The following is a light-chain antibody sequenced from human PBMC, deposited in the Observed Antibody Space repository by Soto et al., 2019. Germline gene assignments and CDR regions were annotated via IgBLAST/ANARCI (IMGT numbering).Light chain of an antibody. Sequence: DIVVTQSPLSLPVTPGEPASISCRSSQSLLHSSGYTYLDWYLQKPGQSPQLLIYLGFNRASGVPDRFSGIGSGTDFTLKISRVEAEDVGIYYCMQVVQPPYTFGQGTKLEIK. CDR2: LGF. J-gene: IGKJ2*01. CDR1: QSLLHSSGYTY. V-gene: IGKV2-28*01. CDR3: MQVVQPPYT.